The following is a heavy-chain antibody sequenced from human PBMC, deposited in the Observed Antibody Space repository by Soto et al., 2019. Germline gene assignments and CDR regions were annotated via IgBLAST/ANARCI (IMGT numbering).Heavy chain of an antibody. CDR2: ISPYSGER. D-gene: IGHD6-19*01. Sequence: QVQLVQSGPEVKKPAASVQVSCKASGYPFTSYGIVWVRQAPGQGLEWMGWISPYSGERRYTEKFQDRLTLTTDTSTSTAYMDLRSLTSDDTAVYFCARGPVAGSDFWGQGTLVIVSS. V-gene: IGHV1-18*01. CDR3: ARGPVAGSDF. J-gene: IGHJ4*02. CDR1: GYPFTSYG.